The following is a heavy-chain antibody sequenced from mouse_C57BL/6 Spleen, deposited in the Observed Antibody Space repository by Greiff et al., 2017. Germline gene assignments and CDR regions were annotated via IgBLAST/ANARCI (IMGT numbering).Heavy chain of an antibody. Sequence: DVKLVESGGGLVKPGGSLKLSCAASGFTFSSYAMSWVRQTPEKRLEWVATISDGGSYTYYPDNVKGRFTISRDNAKNNLYLQMSHLKSEDTAMYYCAIGDWFAYWGQGTLVTVSA. V-gene: IGHV5-4*03. CDR1: GFTFSSYA. D-gene: IGHD3-1*01. CDR2: ISDGGSYT. J-gene: IGHJ3*01. CDR3: AIGDWFAY.